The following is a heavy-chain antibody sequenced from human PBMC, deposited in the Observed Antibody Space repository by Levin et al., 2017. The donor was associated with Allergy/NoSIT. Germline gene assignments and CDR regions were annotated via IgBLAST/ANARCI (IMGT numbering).Heavy chain of an antibody. V-gene: IGHV3-7*04. CDR3: SRSLDY. Sequence: GESLKISCAASGFTFSSYWMDWVRQTPGKGLEWVANIKQDGSEKYYVDSVKGRFTISRDNAKNSMYLQMTSLRPEDTAVYFCSRSLDYWGQGTLVTVSS. J-gene: IGHJ4*02. CDR2: IKQDGSEK. CDR1: GFTFSSYW.